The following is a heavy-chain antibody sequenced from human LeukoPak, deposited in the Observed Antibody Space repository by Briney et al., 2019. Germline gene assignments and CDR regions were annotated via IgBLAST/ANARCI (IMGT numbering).Heavy chain of an antibody. CDR1: GGSISSSSYS. D-gene: IGHD6-19*01. J-gene: IGHJ4*02. V-gene: IGHV4-39*01. CDR3: ARQPSGLVDY. CDR2: FYYSGSA. Sequence: PSETLSLTCTVSGGSISSSSYSWSWIRQPPGKGLEWIGTFYYSGSAYYNPSLKSRVTISVDTSKNQFPLKLTSVTAADTAVYYCARQPSGLVDYWGQGTLVTVSS.